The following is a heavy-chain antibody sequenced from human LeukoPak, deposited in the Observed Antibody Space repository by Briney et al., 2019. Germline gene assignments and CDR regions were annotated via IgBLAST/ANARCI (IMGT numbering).Heavy chain of an antibody. CDR2: ISYSGST. V-gene: IGHV4-39*07. CDR3: ARDFGTWIQDGNDY. Sequence: KPSETLSLTCTVSGGSISSSSYYWGWIRQPPGKGLEWIGSISYSGSTYYNPSLKSRVTISVDTSKNQFSLKLSSVTAADTAVYYCARDFGTWIQDGNDYWGQGTLVTVSS. D-gene: IGHD5-18*01. CDR1: GGSISSSSYY. J-gene: IGHJ4*02.